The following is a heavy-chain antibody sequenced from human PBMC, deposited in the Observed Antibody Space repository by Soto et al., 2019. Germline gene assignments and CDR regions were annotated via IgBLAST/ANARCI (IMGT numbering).Heavy chain of an antibody. CDR2: ISYDGSNK. V-gene: IGHV3-30*18. Sequence: GGSLRLSCAASGFTFSSYGMHWVRQAPGKGLEWVAVISYDGSNKYYADSVKGRFTISRDNSKNTLYLQMNSLRAEDTAVYYCAKDREWLVLRDSYYFDYWGQGTLVTVSS. D-gene: IGHD6-19*01. CDR1: GFTFSSYG. J-gene: IGHJ4*02. CDR3: AKDREWLVLRDSYYFDY.